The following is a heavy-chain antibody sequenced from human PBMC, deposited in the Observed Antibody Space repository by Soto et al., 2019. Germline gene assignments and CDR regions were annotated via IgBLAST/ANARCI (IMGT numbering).Heavy chain of an antibody. V-gene: IGHV4-4*02. CDR1: GGSISRSYW. D-gene: IGHD1-26*01. Sequence: PSETLSLTCAVSGGSISRSYWWSWVRQFPGKGLEWIGEIHHSASTNYNPSLKSRVIMSVDKSKNQFSLELTSVTGADTADYYCARDTNQWESLGHGMDVWGQGTTVTVSS. CDR3: ARDTNQWESLGHGMDV. CDR2: IHHSAST. J-gene: IGHJ6*02.